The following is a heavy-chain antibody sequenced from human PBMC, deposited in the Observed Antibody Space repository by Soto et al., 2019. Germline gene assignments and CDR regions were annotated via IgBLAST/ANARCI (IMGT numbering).Heavy chain of an antibody. J-gene: IGHJ4*02. D-gene: IGHD1-1*01. Sequence: RASVKVSCKGSAYTVTSSGISWVRQAPGKGLEWMRWISAYNGNTNYAQKLQGTVTMTTDTSTSTAYMELRSLRADDTAVYYCSRGSNDIVYWDQGTLGTVSS. V-gene: IGHV1-18*01. CDR1: AYTVTSSG. CDR2: ISAYNGNT. CDR3: SRGSNDIVY.